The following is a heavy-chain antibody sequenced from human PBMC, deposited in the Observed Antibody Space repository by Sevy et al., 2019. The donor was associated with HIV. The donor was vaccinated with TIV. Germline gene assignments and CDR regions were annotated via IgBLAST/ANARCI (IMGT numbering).Heavy chain of an antibody. CDR1: GFTFSSYW. CDR2: IKQDGSEK. CDR3: AREGLDGPGNYYYYGMDV. V-gene: IGHV3-7*01. J-gene: IGHJ6*02. Sequence: VGSLRLSCAASGFTFSSYWMSWVRQAPGKGLEWVANIKQDGSEKYYVDSVKGRFTISRDNAKNSLYLQMNSLRAEDTAVYYCAREGLDGPGNYYYYGMDVWGQGTTVTVSS. D-gene: IGHD3-22*01.